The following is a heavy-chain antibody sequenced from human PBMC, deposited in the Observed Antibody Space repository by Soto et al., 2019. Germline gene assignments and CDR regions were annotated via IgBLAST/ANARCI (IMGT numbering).Heavy chain of an antibody. CDR1: GDSISSNNNY. Sequence: QVQLQESGPGLVKPSQTLSLTCTVSGDSISSNNNYWSWIRQPPGEGLGWIGFIPYSGTASYSPSPKSRVAISLGTSKNQFSRSLSSVTAADTAVYYCARGRGYSYGLDPWGQGTLVTVSS. D-gene: IGHD5-18*01. V-gene: IGHV4-30-4*01. J-gene: IGHJ5*02. CDR3: ARGRGYSYGLDP. CDR2: IPYSGTA.